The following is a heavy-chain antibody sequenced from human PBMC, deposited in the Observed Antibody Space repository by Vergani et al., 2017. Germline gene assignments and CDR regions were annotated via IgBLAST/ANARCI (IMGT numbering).Heavy chain of an antibody. J-gene: IGHJ4*02. CDR2: INTNTGNP. CDR1: GYTFPNYA. V-gene: IGHV7-4-1*02. Sequence: QVQLVQSGSELKKPGASVKVSCKASGYTFPNYAMNWVRQAPGQGLEWMGWINTNTGNPTYVQGFTGRFVFSLDTSVSTAYLQISSLKAEDTAVYYCARESSDFWSLPLGYWGQGTLVTVSS. CDR3: ARESSDFWSLPLGY. D-gene: IGHD3-3*01.